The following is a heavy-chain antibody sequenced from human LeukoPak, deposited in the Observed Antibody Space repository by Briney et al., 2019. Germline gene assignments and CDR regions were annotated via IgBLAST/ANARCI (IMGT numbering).Heavy chain of an antibody. V-gene: IGHV3-23*01. CDR1: GFPFSSYA. CDR2: ISGSAGST. Sequence: GGSLRLSCAASGFPFSSYAMTWVRQAPGKGLEWVSLISGSAGSTYYADSVKGRFTISRDNSKYTLYLQMNSLRAEDTAVYYCAKGGDDYYYYFYYGMDVWGQGTTVTVSS. CDR3: AKGGDDYYYYFYYGMDV. J-gene: IGHJ6*02. D-gene: IGHD1-26*01.